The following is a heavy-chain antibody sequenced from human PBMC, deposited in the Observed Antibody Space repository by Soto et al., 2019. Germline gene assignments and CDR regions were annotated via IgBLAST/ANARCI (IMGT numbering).Heavy chain of an antibody. Sequence: QLQLQESGPGLVKPSETLSLTCTVSGGSISSSSYYWGWIRQPPGKGLEWIGSIYYSGSTYYNPSLKSRVTISVDTSKNQFSLKLSSVTAADTAVYYCARILRFLEWLANWFDPWGQGTLVTVSS. J-gene: IGHJ5*02. V-gene: IGHV4-39*01. CDR2: IYYSGST. D-gene: IGHD3-3*01. CDR3: ARILRFLEWLANWFDP. CDR1: GGSISSSSYY.